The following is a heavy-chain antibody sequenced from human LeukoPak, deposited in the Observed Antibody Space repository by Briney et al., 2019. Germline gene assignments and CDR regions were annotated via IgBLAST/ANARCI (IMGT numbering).Heavy chain of an antibody. Sequence: PSETLSLTCAVYGGSFSGYYWSWIRQPPGKGLEWIGEINHSGSTNYNPSLKSRVTISVDTSKDQFSLKLSSVTAADTAVYYCARGYGSGWYQKGFDYWGQGTLATVSS. V-gene: IGHV4-34*01. J-gene: IGHJ4*02. CDR2: INHSGST. CDR3: ARGYGSGWYQKGFDY. D-gene: IGHD6-19*01. CDR1: GGSFSGYY.